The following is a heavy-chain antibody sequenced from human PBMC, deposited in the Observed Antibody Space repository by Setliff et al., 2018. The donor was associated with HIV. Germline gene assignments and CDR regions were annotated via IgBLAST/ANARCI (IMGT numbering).Heavy chain of an antibody. D-gene: IGHD5-18*01. CDR3: AKLSHVDTSLGITYHHFDF. CDR1: GGSISGHY. J-gene: IGHJ2*01. V-gene: IGHV4-59*11. CDR2: IYYTGRDT. Sequence: PSETLSLTCTVSGGSISGHYWSWIRQTPGKGLEFIAYIYYTGRDTNYNPPLKSRVTISVDTSKNQFSLTLRSVSAADTAVYYCAKLSHVDTSLGITYHHFDFWGRGTLGTVPQ.